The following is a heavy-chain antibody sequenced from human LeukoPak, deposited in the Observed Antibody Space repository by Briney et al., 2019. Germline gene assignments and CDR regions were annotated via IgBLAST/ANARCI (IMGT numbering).Heavy chain of an antibody. V-gene: IGHV3-48*02. CDR3: ARDLPDY. CDR1: GFTFSIYS. CDR2: ITTTSSTI. J-gene: IGHJ4*02. Sequence: GGSLRLSCAASGFTFSIYSMNWFRQAPGKGLEWVSYITTTSSTIYYADSVKDRFTMSRDSAKNSLYLQMNSLRDEDTAVYYCARDLPDYWGQGTLVTVSS.